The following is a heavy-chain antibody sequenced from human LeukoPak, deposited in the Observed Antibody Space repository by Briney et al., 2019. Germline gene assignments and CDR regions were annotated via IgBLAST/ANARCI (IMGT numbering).Heavy chain of an antibody. V-gene: IGHV1-8*01. CDR2: MNPNSGNT. CDR1: GYTFTSYD. J-gene: IGHJ6*03. D-gene: IGHD6-13*01. CDR3: ARGRRQQLANYYYYYMDV. Sequence: GASLKVSCKASGYTFTSYDINWVRQATGQGLEWMGWMNPNSGNTGYAQKFQGRVTMTRNTSISTAYMELSSLRSEDTAVYYCARGRRQQLANYYYYYMDVWGKGTTVTVSS.